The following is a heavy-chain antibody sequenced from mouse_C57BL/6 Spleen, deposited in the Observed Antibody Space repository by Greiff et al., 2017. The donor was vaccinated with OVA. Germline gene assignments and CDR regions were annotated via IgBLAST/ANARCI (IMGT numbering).Heavy chain of an antibody. CDR2: IYPGDGDT. CDR3: ARLDITTVVSDY. CDR1: GYAFSSYW. Sequence: VQLQQSGAELVKPGASVKISCKASGYAFSSYWMNWVKQRPGKGLEWIGQIYPGDGDTNYNGKFKGKATLTADKSSSTAYMQLSSLTSEDSAVYFCARLDITTVVSDYWGQGTTLTVSS. D-gene: IGHD1-1*01. V-gene: IGHV1-80*01. J-gene: IGHJ2*01.